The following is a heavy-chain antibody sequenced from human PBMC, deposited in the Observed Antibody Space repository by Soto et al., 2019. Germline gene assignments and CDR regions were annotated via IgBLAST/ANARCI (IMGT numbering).Heavy chain of an antibody. V-gene: IGHV3-64*01. J-gene: IGHJ6*03. CDR3: ARRARPDFYYMDV. CDR1: GFTLRGYA. CDR2: ISSNGVGT. Sequence: EVQLAESGGGLAQPGGSLRLSCASSGFTLRGYAMDCVRQAPGKGLEYVSGISSNGVGTYYVNSVQGRFTISRDNSKNTVYLQMGSLRPEDMAVYYCARRARPDFYYMDVWGKGTTVTVSS. D-gene: IGHD6-6*01.